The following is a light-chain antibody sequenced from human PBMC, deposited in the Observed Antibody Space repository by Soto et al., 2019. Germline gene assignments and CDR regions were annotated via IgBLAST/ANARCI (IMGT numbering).Light chain of an antibody. CDR2: EVI. V-gene: IGLV2-8*01. Sequence: QSALTQPPSASGSPGQSVTISCTGTSSDVGGYNYVSWYQQHPGKAPKLMIYEVIKRPSGVPDRFSGSKSGSTASLTVSGLQADDEADYYCRSYTDSNHLGVFGTGTKVTVL. CDR1: SSDVGGYNY. CDR3: RSYTDSNHLGV. J-gene: IGLJ1*01.